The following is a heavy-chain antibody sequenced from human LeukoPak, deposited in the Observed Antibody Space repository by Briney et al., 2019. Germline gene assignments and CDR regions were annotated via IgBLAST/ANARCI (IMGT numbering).Heavy chain of an antibody. CDR3: ARDGAWGLATALPNDY. V-gene: IGHV4-4*07. J-gene: IGHJ4*02. CDR1: GGSISSYY. Sequence: SEALSLTWTVSGGSISSYYCGWIRQPAGKGLGWIGRSYTCGTTKSTHSLKSRVTLSVDTSNNQFSLKLRSVTAADTAVYYCARDGAWGLATALPNDYWGQGTLVTVSS. CDR2: SYTCGTT. D-gene: IGHD7-27*01.